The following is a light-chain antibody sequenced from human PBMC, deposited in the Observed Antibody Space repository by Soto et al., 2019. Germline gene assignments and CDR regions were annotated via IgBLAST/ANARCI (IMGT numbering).Light chain of an antibody. CDR2: WAS. CDR3: QQYYTTPRT. Sequence: IVITKSPKSLAVSLGEKATINCKSSQSVLYRSKNKNYLTWYQQKPGQPPKLLIYWASTRESGVPDRFSGSGSGTDFTLTISSLQAEDVAVYYCQQYYTTPRTFGQGTKVDIK. J-gene: IGKJ1*01. CDR1: QSVLYRSKNKNY. V-gene: IGKV4-1*01.